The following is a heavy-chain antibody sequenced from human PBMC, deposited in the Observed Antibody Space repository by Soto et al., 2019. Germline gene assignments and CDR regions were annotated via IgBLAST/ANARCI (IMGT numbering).Heavy chain of an antibody. V-gene: IGHV3-23*01. J-gene: IGHJ4*02. CDR1: GFTFSSYA. D-gene: IGHD2-15*01. Sequence: GGSLRLSCAASGFTFSSYAMNWVRQAPGKGLDWVSPISASGGSTYYADSVKGRFTISRDNSKNTLYLQMNSLRAEDTAVYYCAKGEHLLYCSGGSSYFFDYWGQGTLVTV. CDR2: ISASGGST. CDR3: AKGEHLLYCSGGSSYFFDY.